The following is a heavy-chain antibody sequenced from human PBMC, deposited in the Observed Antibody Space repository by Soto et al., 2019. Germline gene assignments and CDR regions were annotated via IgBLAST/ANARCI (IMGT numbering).Heavy chain of an antibody. CDR2: ISSSSSYI. CDR3: ARDGVGAWGSLTNWFDP. J-gene: IGHJ5*02. Sequence: EVQLVESGGGLVKPGGSLRLSCAASGFTFSSYSMNWVRQAPGKGLEWVSSISSSSSYIYYADSVKGRFTISRDNAKNSLYLQMNSLRAEDTAVYYCARDGVGAWGSLTNWFDPWGQGTLVTVSS. V-gene: IGHV3-21*01. D-gene: IGHD7-27*01. CDR1: GFTFSSYS.